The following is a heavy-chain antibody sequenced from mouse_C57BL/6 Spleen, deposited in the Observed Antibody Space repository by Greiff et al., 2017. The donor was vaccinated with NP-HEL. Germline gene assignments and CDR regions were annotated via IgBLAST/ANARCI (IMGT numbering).Heavy chain of an antibody. CDR3: ARRDYDYDIY. CDR2: IYPGSGST. CDR1: GYTFTSYW. J-gene: IGHJ2*01. Sequence: LKQPGAELVKPGASVKMSCKASGYTFTSYWITWVKQRPGQGLEWIGDIYPGSGSTNYNEKFKSKATLTVDTSSSTAYMQLSSLTSEDSAVYYCARRDYDYDIYWGQGTTLTVSS. V-gene: IGHV1-55*01. D-gene: IGHD2-4*01.